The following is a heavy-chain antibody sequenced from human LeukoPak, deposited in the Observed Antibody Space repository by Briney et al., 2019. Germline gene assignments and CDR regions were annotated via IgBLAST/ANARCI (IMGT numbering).Heavy chain of an antibody. J-gene: IGHJ4*02. CDR2: INPSAGST. Sequence: ASVKVSCKASGYPFTRYGISWVRQAPGQGLEWMGMINPSAGSTRYAQKFQGRVTMTTDTSTSTVYMELSSLRSEDTAVYYCARGGCGDSAAPFDDWGQGTLVPVSS. CDR3: ARGGCGDSAAPFDD. CDR1: GYPFTRYG. D-gene: IGHD2-21*02. V-gene: IGHV1-46*01.